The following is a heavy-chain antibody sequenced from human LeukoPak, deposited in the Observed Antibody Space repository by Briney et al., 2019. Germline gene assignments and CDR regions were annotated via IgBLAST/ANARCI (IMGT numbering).Heavy chain of an antibody. D-gene: IGHD1-14*01. Sequence: SETLSLTCTVSGGSVSSGSYYWSWVRQPPGKGLEWIGYVYYHGGTNYNPSLKSRVTISVDTSKNQFSLKLTSVTAADTAVYYCARRVGTRDWYFDLWGRGTLVTVSS. V-gene: IGHV4-61*01. J-gene: IGHJ2*01. CDR2: VYYHGGT. CDR1: GGSVSSGSYY. CDR3: ARRVGTRDWYFDL.